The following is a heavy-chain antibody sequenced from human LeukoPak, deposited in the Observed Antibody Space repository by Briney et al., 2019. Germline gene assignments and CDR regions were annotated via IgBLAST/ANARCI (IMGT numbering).Heavy chain of an antibody. CDR1: GGPISSYY. CDR2: IYYSGST. D-gene: IGHD6-19*01. Sequence: PSETLSLTCTVSGGPISSYYWSWIRQPPGKGLEWIGYIYYSGSTNYNPSLKSRVTISVDTSKNQFSLKLSSVTAADTAVYYCASQAPGYSSGWYDYWGQGTLVTVSS. J-gene: IGHJ4*02. CDR3: ASQAPGYSSGWYDY. V-gene: IGHV4-59*08.